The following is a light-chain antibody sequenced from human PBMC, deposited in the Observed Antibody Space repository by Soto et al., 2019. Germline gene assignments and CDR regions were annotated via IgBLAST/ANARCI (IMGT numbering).Light chain of an antibody. V-gene: IGKV1-39*01. J-gene: IGKJ3*01. CDR2: AAS. Sequence: DIQLTHSPSSLSAPVGDRVTITCRASQSIRSYLNWYQQKPGKAPKLLIYAASSLQTGVSSRFSGSGSGTAFTLAISNLQPDEFASYYCRQTSSTPSFG. CDR1: QSIRSY. CDR3: RQTSSTPS.